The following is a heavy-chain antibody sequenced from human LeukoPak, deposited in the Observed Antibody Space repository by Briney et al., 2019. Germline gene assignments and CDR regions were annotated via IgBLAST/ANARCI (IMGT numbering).Heavy chain of an antibody. J-gene: IGHJ4*02. CDR2: IYHSGST. CDR3: AGGPPYSSGWYNPRFDY. V-gene: IGHV4-4*02. Sequence: SETLSLTCAVSGGSISSSNWWSWVRQPPGKGLEWIGEIYHSGSTNYNPSLKSRVSISVDKSKNQFSLKLSSVTAADTAVYYCAGGPPYSSGWYNPRFDYWGQGTLVTVSS. CDR1: GGSISSSNW. D-gene: IGHD6-19*01.